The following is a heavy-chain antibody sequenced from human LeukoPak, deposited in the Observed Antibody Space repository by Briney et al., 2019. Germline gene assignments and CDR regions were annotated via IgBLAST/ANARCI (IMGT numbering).Heavy chain of an antibody. V-gene: IGHV1-58*01. Sequence: SVNFSCKASGSPFTSSALGRVGHARGHLLGWIGWMVVGRRNTNYAQKCQEGVTITRDMSTSTAYMELSSLRSEDTAVYYCAAITYYDFWSGPFAFDIWGQGTMVTVSS. CDR3: AAITYYDFWSGPFAFDI. CDR1: GSPFTSSA. J-gene: IGHJ3*02. D-gene: IGHD3-3*01. CDR2: MVVGRRNT.